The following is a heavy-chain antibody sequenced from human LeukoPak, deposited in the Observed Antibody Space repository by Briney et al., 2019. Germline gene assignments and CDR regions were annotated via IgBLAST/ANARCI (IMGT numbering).Heavy chain of an antibody. J-gene: IGHJ3*02. CDR2: MNPNSGNR. V-gene: IGHV1-8*01. Sequence: ASVKVSCKASGYTFTSYDINWVRQATGQGLEWMGWMNPNSGNRGYAQKFQGRVTMTRDTSISTAYMELSSLRSDDTAIYYCVCGGAFDIWGQGTMVTVSS. CDR1: GYTFTSYD. CDR3: VCGGAFDI.